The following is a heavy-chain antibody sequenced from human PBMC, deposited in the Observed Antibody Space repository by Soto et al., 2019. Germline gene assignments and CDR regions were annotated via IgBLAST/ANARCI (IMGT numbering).Heavy chain of an antibody. V-gene: IGHV1-46*01. CDR2: INPSGGST. CDR1: GYTFTSYY. CDR3: ARDMTKTWFDP. Sequence: XSVKVSCKASGYTFTSYYMHWVRQAPGQGLEWMGIINPSGGSTSYAQKFQGRVTMTRDTSTSTVYMELSSLRSEDTAVYYCARDMTKTWFDPWGQGTLVTVSS. J-gene: IGHJ5*02. D-gene: IGHD3-16*01.